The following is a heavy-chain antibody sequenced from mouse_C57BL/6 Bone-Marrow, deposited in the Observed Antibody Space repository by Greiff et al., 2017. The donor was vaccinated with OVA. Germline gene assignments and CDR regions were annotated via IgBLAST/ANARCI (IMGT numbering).Heavy chain of an antibody. CDR2: IDPSDSYT. Sequence: QVQLQQPGAELVMPGASVKLSCKASGYTFTSYWMHWVKQRPGQGLEWIGEIDPSDSYTNYNQKFKGKSTLTVDKSSSTAYMQLSSLTSEDSAVYYCAKDDGYLDVWGTGTTVTVSS. J-gene: IGHJ1*03. D-gene: IGHD2-3*01. CDR3: AKDDGYLDV. CDR1: GYTFTSYW. V-gene: IGHV1-69*01.